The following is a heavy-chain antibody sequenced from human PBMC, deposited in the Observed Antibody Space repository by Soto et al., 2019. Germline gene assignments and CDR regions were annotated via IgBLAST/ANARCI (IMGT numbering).Heavy chain of an antibody. J-gene: IGHJ4*02. CDR1: GGTFSSYA. V-gene: IGHV1-69*13. CDR3: ARDRTSSYRESRYYFDY. CDR2: IIPIFGTA. D-gene: IGHD2-2*01. Sequence: SVKVSCKASGGTFSSYAISWVRQAPGQGLEWMGGIIPIFGTANYAQKFQGRVTITADESTSTAYMELSSLRSEDTAVYYCARDRTSSYRESRYYFDYWGQGTLVIVSS.